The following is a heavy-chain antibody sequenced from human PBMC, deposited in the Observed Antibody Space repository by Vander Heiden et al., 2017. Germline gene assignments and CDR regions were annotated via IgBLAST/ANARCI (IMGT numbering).Heavy chain of an antibody. CDR2: ITISGNAV. D-gene: IGHD3-10*01. CDR1: GFTFTDYY. CDR3: ARERYFGSGSHALDV. J-gene: IGHJ3*01. V-gene: IGHV3-11*01. Sequence: QVQLVESGGGLVKPGGSLRLSCEASGFTFTDYYMTWIRQAPGKGLEWISYITISGNAVYYADSVRGWFTLSRDNAKNSLYLQMNSLRVDDTAVYYCARERYFGSGSHALDVWGRGTLVTVSS.